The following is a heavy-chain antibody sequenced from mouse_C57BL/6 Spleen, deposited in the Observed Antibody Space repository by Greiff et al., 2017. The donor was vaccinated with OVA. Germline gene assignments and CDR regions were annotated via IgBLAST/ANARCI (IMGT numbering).Heavy chain of an antibody. CDR3: AKRTDYSNFYYAMDY. Sequence: VQLVESGPGLVQPSQSLSITCTVSGFSLTSYGVHWVRQSPGKGLEWLGVIWRGGSTDYNAAFMSRLSITKDNSKSQVFFKMNSLQADDTAIYYCAKRTDYSNFYYAMDYWGQGTSVTVSS. J-gene: IGHJ4*01. D-gene: IGHD2-5*01. CDR2: IWRGGST. CDR1: GFSLTSYG. V-gene: IGHV2-5*01.